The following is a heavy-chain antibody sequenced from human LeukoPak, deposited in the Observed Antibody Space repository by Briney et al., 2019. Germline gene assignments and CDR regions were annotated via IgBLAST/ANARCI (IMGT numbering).Heavy chain of an antibody. J-gene: IGHJ4*02. CDR1: GGSISSYY. CDR3: AKVSRGYNYVIDY. D-gene: IGHD5-18*01. CDR2: MYYRGNT. V-gene: IGHV4-59*08. Sequence: SETLSLTCTVSGGSISSYYWSWIRQPPGKGLEWIGYMYYRGNTNYDPSLKSRLTISIDTSKKQFSLKLSSVTAADTAVYYCAKVSRGYNYVIDYWGQGTLVTVSS.